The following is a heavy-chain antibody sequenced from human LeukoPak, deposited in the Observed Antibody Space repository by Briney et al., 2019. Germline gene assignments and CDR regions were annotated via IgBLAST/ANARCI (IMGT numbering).Heavy chain of an antibody. D-gene: IGHD1-26*01. CDR2: ISSSSSTI. V-gene: IGHV3-48*01. Sequence: GGSLRLSCAASGFTFSSYSMNWVRQAPGKGLEWVSYISSSSSTIYYADSVKGRFTISRDNAKNSLYLQMNSLRAEDTAVYYCARGLVGATYDAFDIWGQGTMVTVSS. J-gene: IGHJ3*02. CDR1: GFTFSSYS. CDR3: ARGLVGATYDAFDI.